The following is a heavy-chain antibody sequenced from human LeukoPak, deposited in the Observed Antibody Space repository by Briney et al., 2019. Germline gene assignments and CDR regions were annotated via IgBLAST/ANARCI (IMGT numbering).Heavy chain of an antibody. Sequence: GESLKISCKGSGYRFTNHWIGCVRQMPGKGLEWMGIIYPGDSNTKYSPSFQGQVTISADKSISTAYLQWSSLKASDTAMYYCARHYDFLTGPTDWGQGTLVTVSS. CDR1: GYRFTNHW. V-gene: IGHV5-51*01. CDR3: ARHYDFLTGPTD. D-gene: IGHD3-9*01. CDR2: IYPGDSNT. J-gene: IGHJ4*02.